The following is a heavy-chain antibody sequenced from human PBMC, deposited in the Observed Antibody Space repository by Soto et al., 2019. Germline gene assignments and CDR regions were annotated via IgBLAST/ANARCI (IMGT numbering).Heavy chain of an antibody. V-gene: IGHV3-15*07. J-gene: IGHJ4*01. Sequence: EVQLVDSGGDLVKPGGSLRLSCAGSGFAFNNAWINWVRQAPGKGLEWVGRIKSKALGGTTDFAAPVRGRFAITRDDSRNMAYMQMNSLNTEDSAVYYCTTDSYSNMIEVRFDYWGHGTLVTVSS. CDR1: GFAFNNAW. CDR2: IKSKALGGTT. CDR3: TTDSYSNMIEVRFDY. D-gene: IGHD3-22*01.